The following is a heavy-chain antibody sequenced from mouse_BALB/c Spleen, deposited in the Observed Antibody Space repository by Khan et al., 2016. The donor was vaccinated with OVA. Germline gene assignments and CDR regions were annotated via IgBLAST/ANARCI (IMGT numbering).Heavy chain of an antibody. CDR3: ARNYDYDEGLAY. Sequence: QVQLKESGPGLVQPSQNLSITCTVSGFSLTTYGVHWVRQSPGKGLEWLGVIWSGGSTDYNAAFISRLSISKDSSKSQVFFKMNSLQVNDTAIYYCARNYDYDEGLAYWGQGTLVTVSA. CDR2: IWSGGST. J-gene: IGHJ3*01. V-gene: IGHV2-2*02. D-gene: IGHD2-4*01. CDR1: GFSLTTYG.